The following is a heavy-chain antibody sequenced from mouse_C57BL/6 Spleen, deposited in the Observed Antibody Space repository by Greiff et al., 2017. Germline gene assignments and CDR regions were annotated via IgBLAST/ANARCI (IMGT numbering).Heavy chain of an antibody. CDR3: AREARRGYYYAMDY. J-gene: IGHJ4*01. V-gene: IGHV5-17*01. Sequence: EVKLMESGGGLVKPGGSLKLSCAASGFTFSDYGMHWVRQAPEKGLAWVAYISSGSSTIYYADTVKGRFTISRDNAKNTLFRQMNNLRAEDTAMYYGAREARRGYYYAMDYWGQGTSVTVSS. CDR2: ISSGSSTI. CDR1: GFTFSDYG. D-gene: IGHD2-14*01.